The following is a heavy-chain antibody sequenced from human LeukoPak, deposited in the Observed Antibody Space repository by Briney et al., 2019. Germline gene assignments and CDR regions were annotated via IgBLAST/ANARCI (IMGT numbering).Heavy chain of an antibody. CDR3: ARGRGGDYVPSRFDY. J-gene: IGHJ4*02. V-gene: IGHV3-23*01. CDR2: ISGSGGNT. CDR1: GFAFGGFA. D-gene: IGHD4-17*01. Sequence: TGGSLRLSCSASGFAFGGFAMGWVRQAPGKGLEWVSSISGSGGNTYYADSVEGRFTVSRDNSKNTLYLQMNSLRAEDTALYYCARGRGGDYVPSRFDYWGQGTLVTASS.